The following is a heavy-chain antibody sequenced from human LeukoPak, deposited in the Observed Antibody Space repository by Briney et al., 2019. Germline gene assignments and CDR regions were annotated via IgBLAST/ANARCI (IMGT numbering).Heavy chain of an antibody. CDR1: GDSVNSIYH. Sequence: LSETLSLTCEVSGDSVNSIYHWGWIRQSPGKGLEWIATIDERRTTYYNPSLRGRVTISVDTSKNQFSLRLTSVTAADAALYYCARVAGNNRQGADYWGQGLLVTVSS. D-gene: IGHD1-14*01. V-gene: IGHV4-38-2*01. CDR2: IDERRTT. J-gene: IGHJ4*02. CDR3: ARVAGNNRQGADY.